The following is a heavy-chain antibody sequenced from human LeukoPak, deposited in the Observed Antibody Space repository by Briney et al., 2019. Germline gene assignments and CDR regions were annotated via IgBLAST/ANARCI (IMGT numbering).Heavy chain of an antibody. CDR2: IYYSGST. CDR1: GGSISSGDYY. Sequence: PWETLSLTCTVSGGSISSGDYYWSWIRQPPGKGLEWIGYIYYSGSTYYNPSLKSRVTISVDTSKNQFSLKLSSVTAADTAVYYCARVVVVGDAFDIWGQGTMVTVSS. V-gene: IGHV4-30-4*01. CDR3: ARVVVVGDAFDI. D-gene: IGHD3-22*01. J-gene: IGHJ3*02.